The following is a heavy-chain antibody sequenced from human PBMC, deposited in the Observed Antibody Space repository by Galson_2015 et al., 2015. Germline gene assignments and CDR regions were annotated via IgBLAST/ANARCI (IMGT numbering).Heavy chain of an antibody. J-gene: IGHJ6*02. CDR3: AKDNEGDCSAGHCYSYHSYGMDV. CDR2: LSDEGSIK. CDR1: GFTFSSCG. V-gene: IGHV3-30*18. D-gene: IGHD2-15*01. Sequence: SLSISCAARGFTFSSCGMHWVRQAPGKGLVWVALLSDEGSIKEYAESVKGRFTISRDNSKNTQSLQMNRLRAEDTAIYYCAKDNEGDCSAGHCYSYHSYGMDVWGPGTAVSVTS.